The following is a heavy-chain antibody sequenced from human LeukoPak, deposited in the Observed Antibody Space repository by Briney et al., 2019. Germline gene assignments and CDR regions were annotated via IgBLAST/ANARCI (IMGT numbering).Heavy chain of an antibody. V-gene: IGHV5-51*01. J-gene: IGHJ4*02. Sequence: GESLKISCKGSGYTFTSHWIGWVRQMPGKGLEWMGIIYPGDSDTRYSPSFQGQVTISADKSISTAYLQWSSLKASDTAMYYCARQPGAVALSGNYWGQGTLVTVSS. D-gene: IGHD6-19*01. CDR2: IYPGDSDT. CDR3: ARQPGAVALSGNY. CDR1: GYTFTSHW.